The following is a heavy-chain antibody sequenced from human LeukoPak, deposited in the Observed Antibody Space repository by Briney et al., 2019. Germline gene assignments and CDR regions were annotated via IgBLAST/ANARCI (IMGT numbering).Heavy chain of an antibody. CDR2: IIPIFGTA. CDR1: GGTFSSYA. J-gene: IGHJ4*02. CDR3: ARGPYYDSSGYYFPFDY. V-gene: IGHV1-69*05. Sequence: SVKVSCKASGGTFSSYAISWVRQAPGQGLEWMGRIIPIFGTANYAQKFQSRVTITTDESTSTAYMELSSLRSEDTAVYYCARGPYYDSSGYYFPFDYWGQGTLVTVSS. D-gene: IGHD3-22*01.